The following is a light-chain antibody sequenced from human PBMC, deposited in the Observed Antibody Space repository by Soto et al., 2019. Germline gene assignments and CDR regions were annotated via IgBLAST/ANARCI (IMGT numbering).Light chain of an antibody. CDR3: KSYTTSSAYV. CDR1: SNDVGSYNY. Sequence: QSVLAQPASVSGSPGQSIAISRTGTSNDVGSYNYVSWYQQHPGKAPKLMIYDVTNRPSGVSDRFSGSKSGNTASLTISGLQAEDEADYYCKSYTTSSAYVFGSGTKVTVL. V-gene: IGLV2-14*01. J-gene: IGLJ1*01. CDR2: DVT.